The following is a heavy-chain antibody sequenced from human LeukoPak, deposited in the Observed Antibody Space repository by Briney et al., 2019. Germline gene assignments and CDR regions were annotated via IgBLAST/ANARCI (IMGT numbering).Heavy chain of an antibody. V-gene: IGHV3-23*01. CDR3: ARDGGLWVSAHWGDS. D-gene: IGHD7-27*01. Sequence: GGSLRLSCAASGFTFSSYTMSWVRQAPGKGLEWVSTITTSDGNTYYADSVKGRFTVSRDNSKNTLFLQMNSLRAEDTAVYYCARDGGLWVSAHWGDSWGRGTLVTVSS. CDR2: ITTSDGNT. CDR1: GFTFSSYT. J-gene: IGHJ4*02.